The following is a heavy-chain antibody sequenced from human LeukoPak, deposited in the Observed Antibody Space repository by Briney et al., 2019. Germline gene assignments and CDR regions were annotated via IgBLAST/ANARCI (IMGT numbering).Heavy chain of an antibody. D-gene: IGHD3-10*01. CDR1: GFALSDYA. CDR3: AKAHYGSGSPFFGY. CDR2: ISSGATYI. V-gene: IGHV3-23*01. J-gene: IGHJ4*02. Sequence: GGSLRLSCAASGFALSDYAINWVRQAPGKGLEWVSSISSGATYIYYADSVKGRFTISRDNSKNTLYLQMNSLRAEDTAVYYCAKAHYGSGSPFFGYWGQGTLVTVSS.